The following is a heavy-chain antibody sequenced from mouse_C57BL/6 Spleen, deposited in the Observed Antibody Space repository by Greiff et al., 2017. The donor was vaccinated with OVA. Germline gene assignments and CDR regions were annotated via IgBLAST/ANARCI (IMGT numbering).Heavy chain of an antibody. CDR2: INPNNGGT. V-gene: IGHV1-22*01. Sequence: EVQLLQSGPELVKPGASVKMSCKASGYTFTDYNMHWVKQSHGKSLEWIGYINPNNGGTSYNQKFKGKATLTVNKSSSTAYMELRSLTSEDSAVYYCAREGNWDRYFDVWGTGTTVTVSS. J-gene: IGHJ1*03. CDR1: GYTFTDYN. D-gene: IGHD4-1*01. CDR3: AREGNWDRYFDV.